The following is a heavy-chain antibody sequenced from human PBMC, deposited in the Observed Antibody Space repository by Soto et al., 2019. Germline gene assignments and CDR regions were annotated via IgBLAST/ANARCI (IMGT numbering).Heavy chain of an antibody. CDR2: IYWDDDK. CDR3: ARIDIRGDSTFDY. Sequence: SGPTREPTQTLTPTCTFSGFSLSSNGVGVGWIRQPPGKALEWLALIYWDDDKRYSPSLKSRLTINKDTSKNQVVLKLTNMDPVDTATYYCARIDIRGDSTFDYWGQGTLVTVSS. J-gene: IGHJ4*02. V-gene: IGHV2-5*02. CDR1: GFSLSSNGVG. D-gene: IGHD2-15*01.